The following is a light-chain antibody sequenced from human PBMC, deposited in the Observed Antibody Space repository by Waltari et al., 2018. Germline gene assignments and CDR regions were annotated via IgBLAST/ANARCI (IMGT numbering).Light chain of an antibody. Sequence: EIVLTQSPGTLSLSPGEGATLSCRASQTVANTYLAWYQQKPGQAPRLLIPDSSRRATGIPDRLRGSGSGTDFTLTITRLEPEDFAVYYCQQYGRSPQTFGQGTRVEIK. CDR2: DSS. V-gene: IGKV3-20*01. J-gene: IGKJ1*01. CDR1: QTVANTY. CDR3: QQYGRSPQT.